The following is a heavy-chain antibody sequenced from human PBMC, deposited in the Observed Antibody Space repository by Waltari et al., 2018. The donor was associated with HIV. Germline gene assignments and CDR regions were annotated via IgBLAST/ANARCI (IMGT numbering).Heavy chain of an antibody. CDR1: GFTFSSYW. CDR2: IKQDGSEK. D-gene: IGHD2-8*01. J-gene: IGHJ5*02. Sequence: EVQLVESGGGLVQPGGSMRPPCAASGFTFSSYWMSWVRQAPGKGLERLANIKQDGSEKYYVDSIKGRFTISRDNAKNSLYLQINGLRAEDTAVYYCAGRSPARRLNWFDPWGQGTLVIVSS. V-gene: IGHV3-7*01. CDR3: AGRSPARRLNWFDP.